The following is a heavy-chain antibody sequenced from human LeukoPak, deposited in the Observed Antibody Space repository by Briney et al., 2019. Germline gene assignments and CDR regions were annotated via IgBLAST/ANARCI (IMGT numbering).Heavy chain of an antibody. CDR1: GYTFTSYY. D-gene: IGHD3-10*01. CDR2: MNPNSGNT. V-gene: IGHV1-8*03. Sequence: ASVKVSCKASGYTFTSYYMHWVRQAPGQGLEWMGWMNPNSGNTGYAQKFQGRVTITRNTSISTAYMELSSLRSEDTAVYYCARGGRGVSMVRGVIFYYMDVWGKGTTVTVSS. CDR3: ARGGRGVSMVRGVIFYYMDV. J-gene: IGHJ6*03.